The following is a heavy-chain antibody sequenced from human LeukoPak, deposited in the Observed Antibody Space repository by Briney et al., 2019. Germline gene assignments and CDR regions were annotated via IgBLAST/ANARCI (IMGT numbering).Heavy chain of an antibody. CDR1: GGSLSSGGYS. D-gene: IGHD5-18*01. Sequence: SQTLSLTCAVSGGSLSSGGYSWSWIRQPPGKGLEWIGYIYHSGSTYYNPSLKSRVTISVDRSKNQFSLKLSSVTAADTAVYYCARGGGYSYGYAYWGQGTLVTVSS. CDR3: ARGGGYSYGYAY. V-gene: IGHV4-30-2*01. J-gene: IGHJ4*02. CDR2: IYHSGST.